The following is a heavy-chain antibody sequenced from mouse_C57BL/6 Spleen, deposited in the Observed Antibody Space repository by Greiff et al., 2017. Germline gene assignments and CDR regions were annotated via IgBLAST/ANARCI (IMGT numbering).Heavy chain of an antibody. D-gene: IGHD1-1*01. V-gene: IGHV10-1*01. J-gene: IGHJ3*01. CDR3: VRDFYYGSSAWFAY. Sequence: EVQLVESGGGLVQPKGSLKLSCAASGFSFNTYAMNWVRQAPGKGLEWVARIRSKSNNYATYYADSVKDRFTISRDDSESMRYLQLNNLKTEDTAMYYCVRDFYYGSSAWFAYWGQGTLVTVSA. CDR2: IRSKSNNYAT. CDR1: GFSFNTYA.